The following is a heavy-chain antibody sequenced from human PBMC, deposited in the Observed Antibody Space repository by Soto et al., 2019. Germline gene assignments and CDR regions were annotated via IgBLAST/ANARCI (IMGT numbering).Heavy chain of an antibody. J-gene: IGHJ4*02. CDR3: ARGGGFDSFDY. Sequence: QLQLHMSGSGLVKPSQTLSLTCTVSGASITYGAYSWSWIRQTPGKGLEWIGYINHLETTFYNHYFESRLTLSIDRTKNQFSLNLKSMSAADRAVYFCARGGGFDSFDYWGQGILVTVSS. CDR2: INHLETT. D-gene: IGHD3-10*01. V-gene: IGHV4-30-2*01. CDR1: GASITYGAYS.